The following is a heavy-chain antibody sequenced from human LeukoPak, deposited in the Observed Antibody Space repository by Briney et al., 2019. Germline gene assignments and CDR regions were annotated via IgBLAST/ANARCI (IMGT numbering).Heavy chain of an antibody. CDR1: GYTFTSYG. D-gene: IGHD1-26*01. CDR2: ISAYNGNT. Sequence: ASVKVSCRASGYTFTSYGISWVRQAPGQGLEWMGWISAYNGNTNYAQKLQGRVTMTTDTSTSTAYMELRSLRSDDTAVYYCARVGQWELLKAIDYWGQGTLVTVSS. J-gene: IGHJ4*02. CDR3: ARVGQWELLKAIDY. V-gene: IGHV1-18*01.